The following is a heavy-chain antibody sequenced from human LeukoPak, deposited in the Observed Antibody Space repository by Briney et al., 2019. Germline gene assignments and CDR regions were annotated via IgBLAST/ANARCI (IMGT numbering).Heavy chain of an antibody. CDR2: LSSGGGDT. V-gene: IGHV3-23*01. CDR1: GFTLGSYA. CDR3: ARGWLDV. D-gene: IGHD2-15*01. Sequence: PGGSLRLSCAVSGFTLGSYAVSWVRQAPGKGLEWVSVLSSGGGDTYHADSVKGRFTISGDNSKNTLYLQMNSLRVEDTAVYYCARGWLDVRSKGTTVTVSS. J-gene: IGHJ6*04.